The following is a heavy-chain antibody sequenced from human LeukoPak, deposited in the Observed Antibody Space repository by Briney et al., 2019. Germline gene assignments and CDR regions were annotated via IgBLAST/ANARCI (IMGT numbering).Heavy chain of an antibody. D-gene: IGHD2-2*01. V-gene: IGHV1-18*01. CDR1: GYTFSSYG. CDR2: ISGNNGNT. J-gene: IGHJ4*02. CDR3: ARVYCSTTTCHLDY. Sequence: ASVKVSCKASGYTFSSYGISWVRQAPGQGLEWMGWISGNNGNTNYAQKFQGRVTMTTDTSTSTAYLDLRSLRSDDTAVYYCARVYCSTTTCHLDYWGQGTLVIVSS.